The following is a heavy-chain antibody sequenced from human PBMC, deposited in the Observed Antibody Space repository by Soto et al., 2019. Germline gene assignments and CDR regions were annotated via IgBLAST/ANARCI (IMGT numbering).Heavy chain of an antibody. J-gene: IGHJ4*02. D-gene: IGHD1-26*01. CDR1: GFTFSSYS. V-gene: IGHV3-21*01. Sequence: GGSLRLSCAASGFTFSSYSMNWVRQAPGKGLEWVSSISSSSSYIYYADSVKGRFTISRDNAKNSLYLQMNSLRAEDTAVYYCARDLLLGKSGSPDYWGQGTLVTVSS. CDR3: ARDLLLGKSGSPDY. CDR2: ISSSSSYI.